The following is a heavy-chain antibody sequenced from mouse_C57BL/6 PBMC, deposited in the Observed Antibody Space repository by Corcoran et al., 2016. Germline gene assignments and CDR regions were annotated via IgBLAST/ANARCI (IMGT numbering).Heavy chain of an antibody. D-gene: IGHD2-1*01. V-gene: IGHV3-6*01. Sequence: DVQLQESGPGLVKPSQSLSLTCSVTGYSITSGYYWNWIRQFPGNKLEWMGYISYDGSNNYNPSLKNRISITRDTSKNQFFLKLNSVTTEDTATYYWARNYGNLWYFDGWGTGTTVTVSS. CDR3: ARNYGNLWYFDG. CDR2: ISYDGSN. J-gene: IGHJ1*03. CDR1: GYSITSGYY.